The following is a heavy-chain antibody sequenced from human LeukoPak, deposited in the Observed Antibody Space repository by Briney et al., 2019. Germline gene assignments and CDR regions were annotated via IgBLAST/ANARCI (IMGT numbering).Heavy chain of an antibody. J-gene: IGHJ4*02. D-gene: IGHD3-22*01. CDR2: INPSGGST. CDR3: ARDYGPSYYYDSSGYLGY. Sequence: ASVKVSCKASGYTFTSYYMHWVRQAPGQGLEWMGIINPSGGSTIYAQKFQGRVPMTRDTSTSTVYMELSSLRSEDTAVYYCARDYGPSYYYDSSGYLGYWGQGTLVTVSS. V-gene: IGHV1-46*01. CDR1: GYTFTSYY.